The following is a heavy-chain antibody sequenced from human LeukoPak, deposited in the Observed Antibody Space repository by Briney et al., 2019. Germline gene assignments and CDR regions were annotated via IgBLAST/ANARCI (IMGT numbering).Heavy chain of an antibody. Sequence: GGSLRLSCAASGFTFSSYGMHWVRQAPGKGLEWVAFIRYDGSNKYYADSVKGRFTISRDNSKNTLYLQMNSLRDEDTAVYYCAKVACSGDCSIDYWGQGTLLTVSS. CDR1: GFTFSSYG. D-gene: IGHD2-21*01. V-gene: IGHV3-30*02. CDR3: AKVACSGDCSIDY. J-gene: IGHJ4*02. CDR2: IRYDGSNK.